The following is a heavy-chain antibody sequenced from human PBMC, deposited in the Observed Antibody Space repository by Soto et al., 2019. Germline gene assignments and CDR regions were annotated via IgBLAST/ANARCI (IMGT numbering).Heavy chain of an antibody. J-gene: IGHJ6*02. CDR2: INHSGST. Sequence: SETLSLTCAVYGGSFSGYYWIWLRQPPGKGLEWIGEINHSGSTNYNPSLKSRVTISVDTSKNQFSLKLSSVTAADTAVYYCARGTVPAATHYYYYGMDVWGQGTTVTVSS. CDR3: ARGTVPAATHYYYYGMDV. CDR1: GGSFSGYY. D-gene: IGHD2-2*01. V-gene: IGHV4-34*01.